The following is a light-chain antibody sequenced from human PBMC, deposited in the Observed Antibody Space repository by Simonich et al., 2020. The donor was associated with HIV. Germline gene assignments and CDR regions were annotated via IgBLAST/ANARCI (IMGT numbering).Light chain of an antibody. CDR1: PSISNW. J-gene: IGKJ1*01. V-gene: IGKV1-5*03. CDR3: QQYSNYSRT. CDR2: KAS. Sequence: DIQMTQSPSTLSASVGDRVTITCRASPSISNWLAWYEQKPGKAPKVLIYKASSLESGVPSRFSGSGSGTEFTLTISSLQPDDFATYFCQQYSNYSRTFGQGTKVDIK.